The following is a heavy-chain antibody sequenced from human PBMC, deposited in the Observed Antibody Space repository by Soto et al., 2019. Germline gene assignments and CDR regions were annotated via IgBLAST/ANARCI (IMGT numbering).Heavy chain of an antibody. Sequence: PGGSLRLSCAASGFTFSGAWMNWVRQASGKGLEWVGRIKTKSDGETTDYAAPVKGRFTISRDDSKDTLFLHMTSLKTEDTAVYYCTTNTWLGYCGGHHCFGIDHWGQGTLVTVSS. D-gene: IGHD2-21*01. J-gene: IGHJ4*02. V-gene: IGHV3-15*07. CDR1: GFTFSGAW. CDR3: TTNTWLGYCGGHHCFGIDH. CDR2: IKTKSDGETT.